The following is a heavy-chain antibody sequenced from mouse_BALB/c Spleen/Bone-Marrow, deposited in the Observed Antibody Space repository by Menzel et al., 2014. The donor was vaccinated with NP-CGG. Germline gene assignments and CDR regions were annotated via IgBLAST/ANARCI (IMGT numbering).Heavy chain of an antibody. D-gene: IGHD1-3*01. CDR3: ARSPGEVNY. V-gene: IGHV14-3*02. Sequence: DVQLQESGAELVKPGASVKLSCTASGFNIKDAYMHWMKQRPEQGLEWIGRIAPGNGNTQYDPKFQGKATITADTSSNTAYLHLISLTSEDTAVYYCARSPGEVNYWGQGTLVTVSA. CDR1: GFNIKDAY. CDR2: IAPGNGNT. J-gene: IGHJ3*01.